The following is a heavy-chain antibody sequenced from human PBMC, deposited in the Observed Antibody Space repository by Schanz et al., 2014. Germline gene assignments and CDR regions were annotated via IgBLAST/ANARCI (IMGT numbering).Heavy chain of an antibody. D-gene: IGHD2-2*01. CDR2: ISGSSSTK. CDR3: ASSRTRYCSSTSCVPGAFDF. Sequence: VQLVESGGGVVQLGRSLRLSCATSGFIVSSTYMTWVRQAPGKGLEWVSYISGSSSTKYYADSVKGRFTISRDNSKNALYLQMDSLRAEDTAVYYCASSRTRYCSSTSCVPGAFDFWGQGTLVTVSS. V-gene: IGHV3-48*01. J-gene: IGHJ3*01. CDR1: GFIVSSTY.